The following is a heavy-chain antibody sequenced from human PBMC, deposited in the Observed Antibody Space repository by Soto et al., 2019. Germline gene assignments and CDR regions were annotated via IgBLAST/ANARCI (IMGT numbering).Heavy chain of an antibody. Sequence: QVQLQESGPGLVKPSETLSLTCTVSGGSISGYYWSWIRQPPGKGLEWIGYIYYTGSTNYNPSLKSRVTMSVDTSKNHFSLRLTSVNAADTAVYYCARLYFGAVDFWGQGTLVTVSS. CDR2: IYYTGST. J-gene: IGHJ4*02. CDR3: ARLYFGAVDF. V-gene: IGHV4-59*01. D-gene: IGHD3-3*01. CDR1: GGSISGYY.